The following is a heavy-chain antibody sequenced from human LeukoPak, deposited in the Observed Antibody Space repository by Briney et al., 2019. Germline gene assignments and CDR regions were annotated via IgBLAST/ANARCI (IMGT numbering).Heavy chain of an antibody. D-gene: IGHD1-1*01. CDR2: ISYDGSNK. CDR1: GFTFSSYG. CDR3: ASERGASFDI. Sequence: GGSLRLSCAASGFTFSSYGMHWVRQAPGKGLEWVAVISYDGSNKYYADSVKGRFTISRDNSKNTLYLQMNSLRAEDTAVYYCASERGASFDIWGQGTMVTVSP. V-gene: IGHV3-30*03. J-gene: IGHJ3*02.